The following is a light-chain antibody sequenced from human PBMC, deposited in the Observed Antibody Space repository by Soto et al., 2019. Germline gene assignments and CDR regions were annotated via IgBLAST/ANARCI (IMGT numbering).Light chain of an antibody. J-gene: IGKJ5*01. CDR2: WAS. Sequence: DIVMTPSPDSLAVSLGERATINCKSSQSVLSSSDRKNYLAWHQQKPGQPPKLLIYWASTRESGVPERFSGSGSGTDFALTISSLPAEDVAVYYCQQYYSNPITFGQGTRLEIK. V-gene: IGKV4-1*01. CDR1: QSVLSSSDRKNY. CDR3: QQYYSNPIT.